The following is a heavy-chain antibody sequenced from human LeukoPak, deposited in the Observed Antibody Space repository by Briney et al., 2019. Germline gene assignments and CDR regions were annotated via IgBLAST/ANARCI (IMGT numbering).Heavy chain of an antibody. CDR3: ARQGVEQQLVSPLPPRGWFDP. D-gene: IGHD6-13*01. CDR2: IYYSGST. V-gene: IGHV4-59*08. CDR1: GGSISSYY. J-gene: IGHJ5*02. Sequence: SETLSLTCTVSGGSISSYYWSWIRQPPGKGLEWIGYIYYSGSTNYNPSLKSRVTISVDTSKNQFSLKLSSVTAADTAVYYCARQGVEQQLVSPLPPRGWFDPWGQGTLVTVSS.